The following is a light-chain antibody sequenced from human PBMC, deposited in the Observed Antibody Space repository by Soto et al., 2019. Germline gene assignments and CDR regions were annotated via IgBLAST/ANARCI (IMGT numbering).Light chain of an antibody. CDR2: WAS. CDR1: QSVLFSSNNKNY. CDR3: QQYYSTPPYT. V-gene: IGKV4-1*01. J-gene: IGKJ2*01. Sequence: IVMTLSPDSLAVSLGERATINCKSSQSVLFSSNNKNYLAWYRQKPGQPPKLLIYWASIRESGVPDRISGSGSGTDFTLTINNLQAEDVAVYYCQQYYSTPPYTFGQGTKLEIK.